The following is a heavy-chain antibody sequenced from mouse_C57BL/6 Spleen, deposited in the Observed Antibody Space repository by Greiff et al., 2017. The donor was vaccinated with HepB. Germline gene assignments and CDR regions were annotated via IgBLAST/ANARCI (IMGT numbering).Heavy chain of an antibody. CDR2: IYPSDSET. CDR3: ASSHPYYYSSRYYFDY. J-gene: IGHJ2*01. V-gene: IGHV1-61*01. Sequence: QVQLQQPGAELVRPGSSVKLSCKASGYTFTSYWMDWVKQRPGQGLEWIGNIYPSDSETNYNQKFKDKATLTVDKSSSTAYMQLSSLTSEDSAVYYCASSHPYYYSSRYYFDYWGQGTTLTVSS. D-gene: IGHD1-1*01. CDR1: GYTFTSYW.